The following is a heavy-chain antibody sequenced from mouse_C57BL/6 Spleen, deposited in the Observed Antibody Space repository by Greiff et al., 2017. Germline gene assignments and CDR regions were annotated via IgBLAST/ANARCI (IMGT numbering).Heavy chain of an antibody. CDR2: IYPGGGYT. CDR1: GYTITNYW. J-gene: IGHJ2*01. CDR3: ARATVAVYYFDY. D-gene: IGHD1-1*01. V-gene: IGHV1-63*01. Sequence: QVQLQQSGAELVRPWTSVTMSCKASGYTITNYWIGWAKQRPGHGLEWIGDIYPGGGYTNYNATLNGKATLPADKSSNTAYMQFSSLTSEDSAIYYCARATVAVYYFDYWGQGTTLTVSS.